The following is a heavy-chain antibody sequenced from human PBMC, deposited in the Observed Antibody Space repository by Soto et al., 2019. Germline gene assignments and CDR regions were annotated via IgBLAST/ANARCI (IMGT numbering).Heavy chain of an antibody. Sequence: QVPLQESGPGLVKPSQTLSLTCTVSGGSISSEGYYWSWFRQLPGKGLEWIGDIYYSGSTYYNPSLKSRVTISVDTSKNQFSLKLSSVTAADTAVYYCARGPYDFWSGYSHFDYWGQGTLVTVSS. V-gene: IGHV4-30-4*08. J-gene: IGHJ4*02. CDR1: GGSISSEGYY. D-gene: IGHD3-3*01. CDR3: ARGPYDFWSGYSHFDY. CDR2: IYYSGST.